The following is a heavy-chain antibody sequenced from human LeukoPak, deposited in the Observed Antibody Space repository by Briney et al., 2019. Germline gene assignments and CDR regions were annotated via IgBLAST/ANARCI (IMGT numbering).Heavy chain of an antibody. CDR1: GYTFISHT. CDR3: VRTYYDVLTGYYFDY. Sequence: ASVKVSCKASGYTFISHTMHWVRQAPGQRLEWMGWINPDNAHTKYSQKFQGRVTITRDTSATTVYEELSSLRSEDTVIYYCVRTYYDVLTGYYFDYWGQGTLVTVAS. D-gene: IGHD3-9*01. V-gene: IGHV1-3*01. CDR2: INPDNAHT. J-gene: IGHJ4*02.